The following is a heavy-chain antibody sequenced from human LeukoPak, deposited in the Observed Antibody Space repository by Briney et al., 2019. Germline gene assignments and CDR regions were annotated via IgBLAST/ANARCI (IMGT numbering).Heavy chain of an antibody. Sequence: GGSLRLSCATSGFTFSSYSMNWVRQAPGKGLEWVSSISSSSTYIYYADSLKGRFTISRDNAKNSLYLQMNSLRAEDTAVYYCAKRRGLELTYYYHMDVWGKGTTVTVSS. V-gene: IGHV3-21*01. CDR3: AKRRGLELTYYYHMDV. CDR1: GFTFSSYS. J-gene: IGHJ6*03. D-gene: IGHD1-7*01. CDR2: ISSSSTYI.